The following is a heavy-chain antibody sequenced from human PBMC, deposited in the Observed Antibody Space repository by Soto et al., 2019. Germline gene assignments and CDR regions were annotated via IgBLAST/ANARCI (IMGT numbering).Heavy chain of an antibody. Sequence: QVQLVESGGGVVQPGRSLRLSCAASGFTFSSYAMHWVRQAPGKGLEWVAVISYDGSNKYYADSVKGRFTISRDNSKNTPYLQMNSLRAEDTAVYYCARDIGSYLDYWGQGTLVTVSS. CDR3: ARDIGSYLDY. CDR2: ISYDGSNK. D-gene: IGHD1-26*01. J-gene: IGHJ4*02. V-gene: IGHV3-30-3*01. CDR1: GFTFSSYA.